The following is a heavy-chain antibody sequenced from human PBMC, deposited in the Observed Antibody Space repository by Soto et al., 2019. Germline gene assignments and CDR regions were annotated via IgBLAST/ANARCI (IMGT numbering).Heavy chain of an antibody. V-gene: IGHV3-30*18. CDR2: ISYDGSNK. CDR3: AKDCSGGSCYRFDP. CDR1: GFTFSSYG. J-gene: IGHJ5*02. Sequence: QVQLVESGGGVVQPGRSLRLSCAASGFTFSSYGMHWVRQAPGKGLEWVAVISYDGSNKYYADSVKGRFTISRDNSKTTLYLQMNSLRAEDTAVYYCAKDCSGGSCYRFDPWGQGTLVTVSS. D-gene: IGHD2-15*01.